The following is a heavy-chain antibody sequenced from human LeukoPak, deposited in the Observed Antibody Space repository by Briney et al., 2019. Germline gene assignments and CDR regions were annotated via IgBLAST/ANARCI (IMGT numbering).Heavy chain of an antibody. V-gene: IGHV3-30*04. CDR1: GFTFSSYV. D-gene: IGHD2-15*01. CDR2: ISYDGSNE. Sequence: GGSLRLSCAASGFTFSSYVMHWVRQASGKGLEWVAIISYDGSNEYYADSVKGRFTISRDNSKNTLYLQMNSLRAEDTAVYYCAREDNDAFDIWGQGTMVTVSS. CDR3: AREDNDAFDI. J-gene: IGHJ3*02.